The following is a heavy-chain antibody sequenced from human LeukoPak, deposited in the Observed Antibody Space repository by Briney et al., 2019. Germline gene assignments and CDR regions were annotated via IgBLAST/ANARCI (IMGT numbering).Heavy chain of an antibody. CDR2: IYHSGST. D-gene: IGHD3-22*01. Sequence: PSETLSLTCTVSGGSIASSNYYWGWIRQPPGKGLEWIASIYHSGSTNYNPSLKSRVTISVDKSKNQFSLKLSSVTAADTAVYYCARGPYYYDSSGYYIPYYGMDVWGQGTTVTVSS. CDR1: GGSIASSNYY. CDR3: ARGPYYYDSSGYYIPYYGMDV. J-gene: IGHJ6*02. V-gene: IGHV4-39*07.